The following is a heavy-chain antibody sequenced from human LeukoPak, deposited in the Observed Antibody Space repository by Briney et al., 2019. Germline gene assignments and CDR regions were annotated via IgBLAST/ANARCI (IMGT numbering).Heavy chain of an antibody. J-gene: IGHJ4*02. CDR1: GGSISSSSYY. D-gene: IGHD2-15*01. Sequence: SETLSLTCTVSGGSISSSSYYWGWIRQPPGKGLEWIGYIYYSGSTNYNPSLKSRDTISVDTSKNQFSLKLNSVTAADTAVYYCARIYCSGGSCFTLYFDYWGQGTLVTVSS. V-gene: IGHV4-61*05. CDR2: IYYSGST. CDR3: ARIYCSGGSCFTLYFDY.